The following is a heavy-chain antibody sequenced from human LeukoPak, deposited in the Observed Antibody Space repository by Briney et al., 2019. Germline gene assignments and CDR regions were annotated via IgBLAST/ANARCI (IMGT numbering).Heavy chain of an antibody. CDR3: AKDFWSGSYYGYFDY. D-gene: IGHD1-26*01. CDR1: GFTVSSNE. V-gene: IGHV3-38-3*01. CDR2: ISGGST. J-gene: IGHJ4*02. Sequence: GGSLRLSCAASGFTVSSNEMSWVRQAPGKGLEWVSSISGGSTYYADSRKGRFTISRDNSKNTLHLQMNSLRAEDTAVYYCAKDFWSGSYYGYFDYWGQGTLVTVSS.